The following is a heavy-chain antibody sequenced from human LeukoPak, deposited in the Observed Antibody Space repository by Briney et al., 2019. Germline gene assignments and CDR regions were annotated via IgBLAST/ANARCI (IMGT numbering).Heavy chain of an antibody. Sequence: SETLSLTCTVSGGSISDYYWSWIRQPPGKGLEWIGYIYHSGSTYYNPSLKSRVTISVDRSKNQFSLKLSSVTAADTAVYYCARVRCSSTSCYWFDPWGQGTLVTVSS. J-gene: IGHJ5*02. CDR2: IYHSGST. D-gene: IGHD2-2*01. CDR1: GGSISDYY. CDR3: ARVRCSSTSCYWFDP. V-gene: IGHV4-59*12.